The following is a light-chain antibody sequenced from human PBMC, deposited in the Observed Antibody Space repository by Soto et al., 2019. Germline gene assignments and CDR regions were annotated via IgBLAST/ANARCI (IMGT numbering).Light chain of an antibody. CDR2: DVN. CDR1: SSDVGAYDY. J-gene: IGLJ2*01. V-gene: IGLV2-14*03. Sequence: QSALTQPASVSGSPGQSIAISCIGTSSDVGAYDYVSWYQQHPGKAPKLMINDVNHRPSGVSNRFSGSKSGNTASLTISGLQAEDEADYYCSSYTSSGSVIFGGGTKVTVL. CDR3: SSYTSSGSVI.